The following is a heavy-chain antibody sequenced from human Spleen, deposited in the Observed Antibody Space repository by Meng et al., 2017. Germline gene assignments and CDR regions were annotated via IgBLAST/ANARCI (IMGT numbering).Heavy chain of an antibody. CDR1: GFNFNTYA. Sequence: GGSLRLSCAASGFNFNTYAMHWVRQAPGKGLEWVAVISYDGNNKYYADSVKGRFTISRDNSRNTAYLQLNSLRAEDTAVYYCASSRDGYNYDYWGQGALVTVSS. CDR2: ISYDGNNK. CDR3: ASSRDGYNYDY. V-gene: IGHV3-30*01. J-gene: IGHJ4*02. D-gene: IGHD5-24*01.